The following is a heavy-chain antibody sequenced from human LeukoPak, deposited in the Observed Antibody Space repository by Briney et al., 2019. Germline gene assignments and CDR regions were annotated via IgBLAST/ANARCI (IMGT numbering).Heavy chain of an antibody. CDR3: ARGANWFDP. CDR1: GGSISSYY. Sequence: PSETLSLTCTVSGGSISSYYWSWIRQPPGKGLEWIGYIYYSGSTNYNPSLKSRVTISVDTSKNQFSLKLSSVTAADTAVYYCARGANWFDPWGQGTLVTVSS. CDR2: IYYSGST. J-gene: IGHJ5*02. V-gene: IGHV4-59*01.